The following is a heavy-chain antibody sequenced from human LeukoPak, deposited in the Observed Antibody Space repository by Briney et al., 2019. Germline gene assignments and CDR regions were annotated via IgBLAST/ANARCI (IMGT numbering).Heavy chain of an antibody. CDR3: ARDGPILDYYYMDV. CDR2: ISYDGSNK. CDR1: GFTFSSYA. J-gene: IGHJ6*03. V-gene: IGHV3-30-3*01. Sequence: PGGSLRLSCAASGFTFSSYAMHWVRQAPGKGLEWVAVISYDGSNKYYADSVKGRFTISRDNSKNTLYLQMNSLRAEDTAVYYCARDGPILDYYYMDVWGKGTTVTVSS.